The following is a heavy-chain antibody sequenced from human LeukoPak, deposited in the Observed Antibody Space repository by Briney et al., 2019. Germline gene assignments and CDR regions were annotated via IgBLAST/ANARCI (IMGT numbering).Heavy chain of an antibody. CDR1: GFSVSGYW. D-gene: IGHD6-13*01. Sequence: GGSLRLSCAVSGFSVSGYWMTWVRQAPGKGLEWEANIKQDGSEKNYVDSVKGRLTISRDNAENSLFLQMNSMRVEDTAVYYCAREWQGGIAAAGTRIEGDYWGQGTLVAVSS. J-gene: IGHJ4*02. CDR3: AREWQGGIAAAGTRIEGDY. V-gene: IGHV3-7*01. CDR2: IKQDGSEK.